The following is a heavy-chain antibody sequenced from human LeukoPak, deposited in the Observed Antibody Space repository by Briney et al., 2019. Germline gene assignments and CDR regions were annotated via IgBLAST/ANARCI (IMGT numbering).Heavy chain of an antibody. J-gene: IGHJ4*02. D-gene: IGHD2-2*01. CDR2: INPNSGFT. V-gene: IGHV1-2*02. CDR1: GYPFTVYY. CDR3: ARLADRSSSSCRSFDY. Sequence: ASVTVSFKASGYPFTVYYLHWVRQAPGQGLEWMGWINPNSGFTNYAQKFQGRVTMTRDTSISTAYMELSRLRSDDTAVYYCARLADRSSSSCRSFDYWGQGTLVTVSS.